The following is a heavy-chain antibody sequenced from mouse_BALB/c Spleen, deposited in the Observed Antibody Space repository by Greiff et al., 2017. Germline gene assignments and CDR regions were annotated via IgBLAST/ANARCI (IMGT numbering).Heavy chain of an antibody. Sequence: QVQLKESGPELVKPGASVRISCKASGYTFTSYYIHWVKQRPGQGLEWIGWIYPGNVNTKYNEKFKGKATLTADKSSSTAYMQLSSLTSEDSAVYFCARGDYYGSRPSDYWGQGTTLTVSS. V-gene: IGHV1S56*01. CDR2: IYPGNVNT. J-gene: IGHJ2*01. CDR1: GYTFTSYY. D-gene: IGHD1-1*01. CDR3: ARGDYYGSRPSDY.